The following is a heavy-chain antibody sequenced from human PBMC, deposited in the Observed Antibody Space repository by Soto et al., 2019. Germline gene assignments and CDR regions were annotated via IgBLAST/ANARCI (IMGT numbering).Heavy chain of an antibody. Sequence: LGESLKISCKGSGYSFTSYWIGWVRQMPGKGLEWMGIIYPGDSDTRYSPSFQGQVTISADKSISTAYLQWSSLKASDTAMYYCARQCSSTSCDYYYYGMDVWGQGTTVTVSS. CDR3: ARQCSSTSCDYYYYGMDV. J-gene: IGHJ6*02. D-gene: IGHD2-2*01. CDR2: IYPGDSDT. V-gene: IGHV5-51*01. CDR1: GYSFTSYW.